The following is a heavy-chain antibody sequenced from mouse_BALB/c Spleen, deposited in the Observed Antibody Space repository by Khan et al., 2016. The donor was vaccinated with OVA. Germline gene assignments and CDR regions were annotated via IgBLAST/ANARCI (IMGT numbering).Heavy chain of an antibody. J-gene: IGHJ1*01. V-gene: IGHV9-1*02. CDR1: GYTFTNYG. D-gene: IGHD6-2*01. CDR3: ARISSYWYSGF. CDR2: INAYTGEP. Sequence: QIQMVLSEPELKKPGETVKISCKASGYTFTNYGMNWVKQAPGKGLKWMGWINAYTGEPTYADDFKVPFVFSLVTSASTAYLQISNLKNEDMTSYFCARISSYWYSGFWGAGTTVTVSS.